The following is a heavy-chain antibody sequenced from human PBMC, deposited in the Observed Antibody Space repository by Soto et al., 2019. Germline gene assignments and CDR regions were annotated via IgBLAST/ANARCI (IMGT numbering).Heavy chain of an antibody. J-gene: IGHJ3*01. CDR2: ISGGSSYI. CDR1: GFSFSYYS. Sequence: EVQLVESGGGLVKPGGSLRLSCAASGFSFSYYSMNWVRQAPGKGLEWVSSISGGSSYIYYADSLKGRFTTSRDNAKNSLSLQMNSLGAEDTAVYYCARAINGDYADAFDFWGQGTMVTVSS. CDR3: ARAINGDYADAFDF. D-gene: IGHD4-17*01. V-gene: IGHV3-21*01.